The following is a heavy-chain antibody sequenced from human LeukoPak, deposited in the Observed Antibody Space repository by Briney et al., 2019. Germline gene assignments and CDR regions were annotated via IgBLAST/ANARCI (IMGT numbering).Heavy chain of an antibody. V-gene: IGHV3-21*01. CDR3: ARDQVYCSGGSCYSLDY. CDR1: GFTFSSYS. CDR2: ISSSSSYI. Sequence: PGGSLRLSCAASGFTFSSYSMNWVRQAPGKGLEWVSSISSSSSYIYYANSVKGRFTISRDNAKNSLYLQMNSLRAEDTAVYYCARDQVYCSGGSCYSLDYWGQGTLVTVSS. D-gene: IGHD2-15*01. J-gene: IGHJ4*02.